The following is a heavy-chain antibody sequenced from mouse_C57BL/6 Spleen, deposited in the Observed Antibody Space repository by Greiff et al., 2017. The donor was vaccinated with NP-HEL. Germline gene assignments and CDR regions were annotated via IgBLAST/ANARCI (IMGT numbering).Heavy chain of an antibody. D-gene: IGHD1-1*01. V-gene: IGHV5-4*01. J-gene: IGHJ4*01. CDR1: GFTFSSYA. CDR2: ISDGGSYT. Sequence: EVQLVESGGGLVKPGGSLKLSCAASGFTFSSYAMSWVRQTPEKRLEWVATISDGGSYTYYPANVKGRFTIPRDNDKNNLYLQMSHLKSEDTAMYYCARDGYYSSREDYAMDYWGQGTSVTVSS. CDR3: ARDGYYSSREDYAMDY.